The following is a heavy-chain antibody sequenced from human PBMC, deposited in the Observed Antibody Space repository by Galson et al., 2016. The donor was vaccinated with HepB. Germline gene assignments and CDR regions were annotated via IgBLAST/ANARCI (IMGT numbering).Heavy chain of an antibody. V-gene: IGHV1-8*01. CDR1: GYTFTRYY. D-gene: IGHD1-14*01. J-gene: IGHJ4*02. CDR2: MNPNSGNT. CDR3: ARGGILLTN. Sequence: SVKVSCKASGYTFTRYYIHWVRQAPGQGLEWMGWMNPNSGNTGYAQKFQGRVTMTRNTSISTAYMELSSLRSEDTAVYYCARGGILLTNWGQGTLVTVSS.